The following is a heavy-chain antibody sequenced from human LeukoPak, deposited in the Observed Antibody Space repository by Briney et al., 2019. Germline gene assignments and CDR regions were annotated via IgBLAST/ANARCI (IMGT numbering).Heavy chain of an antibody. D-gene: IGHD5-12*01. CDR1: GFTFSNAW. Sequence: GGSLRLSCAASGFTFSNAWMHWVRQAPGKGLEWVAVISYDGSNKYYADSVKGRFTISRDNSKNTLYLQMNSLRAEDTAVYYCARDLRQGLSKYSGYEANWFDPWGQGTLATVSS. J-gene: IGHJ5*02. CDR2: ISYDGSNK. V-gene: IGHV3-30*03. CDR3: ARDLRQGLSKYSGYEANWFDP.